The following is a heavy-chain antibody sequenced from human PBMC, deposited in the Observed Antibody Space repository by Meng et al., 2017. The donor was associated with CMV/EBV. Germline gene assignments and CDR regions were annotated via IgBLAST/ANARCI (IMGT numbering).Heavy chain of an antibody. CDR3: ARGGYSYGNYYCYGMDV. CDR1: GGTFSSYA. J-gene: IGHJ6*02. D-gene: IGHD5-18*01. V-gene: IGHV1-69*05. Sequence: SVKVSCKASGGTFSSYAISWVRQAPGQGLEWMGGIIPIFGTANYAQKFQGRVTITTDESTSTAYMELSSLRSEDTAVYYCARGGYSYGNYYCYGMDVWGQGTTVTVSS. CDR2: IIPIFGTA.